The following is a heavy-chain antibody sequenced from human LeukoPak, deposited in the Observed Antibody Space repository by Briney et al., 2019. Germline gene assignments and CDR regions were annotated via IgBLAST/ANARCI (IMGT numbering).Heavy chain of an antibody. CDR3: ARGGHFFDV. D-gene: IGHD3-16*01. J-gene: IGHJ6*03. V-gene: IGHV4-4*07. CDR2: IYTTGST. CDR1: GGSISSYY. Sequence: SETLSLTCTVSGGSISSYYWSWLRQPAGKGLECLGVIYTTGSTNYNPSLKSRVIVSRDTSKNQFSLKLTSVTAADTAVYYCARGGHFFDVWGKGTTVTVSS.